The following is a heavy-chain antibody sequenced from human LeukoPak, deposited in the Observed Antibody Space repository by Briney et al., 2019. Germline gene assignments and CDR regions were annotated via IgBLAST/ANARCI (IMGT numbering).Heavy chain of an antibody. D-gene: IGHD3-22*01. CDR2: IYYSGST. J-gene: IGHJ4*02. CDR3: ARASAVYDSSGYYRKYYFDY. Sequence: SETLSLTCTVSGGSISSYYWSWIRQPPGKGLEWIGYIYYSGSTNYNPSLKRRVTISVDTSKNQLSLKLSSVTAADTAVYYCARASAVYDSSGYYRKYYFDYWGQGTLVTVFS. CDR1: GGSISSYY. V-gene: IGHV4-59*12.